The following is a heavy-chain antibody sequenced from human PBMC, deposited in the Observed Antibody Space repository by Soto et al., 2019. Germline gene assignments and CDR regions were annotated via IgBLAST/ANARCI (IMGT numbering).Heavy chain of an antibody. CDR3: ARDPTVYYDSSLQRGAFDI. D-gene: IGHD3-22*01. V-gene: IGHV4-31*03. J-gene: IGHJ3*02. CDR2: IYYSGST. CDR1: GGSISSGGYY. Sequence: PSETLSLTCTVSGGSISSGGYYWSWIRQHPGKGLEWIGYIYYSGSTYYNPSLKSRVTISVDTSKNQFSLKLSSVTAADTAVYYCARDPTVYYDSSLQRGAFDIWGQGTMVTVSS.